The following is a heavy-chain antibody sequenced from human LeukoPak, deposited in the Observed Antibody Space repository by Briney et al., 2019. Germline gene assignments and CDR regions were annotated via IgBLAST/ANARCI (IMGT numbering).Heavy chain of an antibody. CDR1: GFTFSSYW. J-gene: IGHJ6*03. CDR3: AREGEDSSGHPSYSYYYMDV. D-gene: IGHD6-19*01. Sequence: PGGSLRLSCAASGFTFSSYWMSWVRQAPGKGLEWVAHIKQDGSEKYYVDSVKGRFTISRDNAKNSLYLQMNSLRAEDTAVYYCAREGEDSSGHPSYSYYYMDVWGKGTTVTVSS. V-gene: IGHV3-7*01. CDR2: IKQDGSEK.